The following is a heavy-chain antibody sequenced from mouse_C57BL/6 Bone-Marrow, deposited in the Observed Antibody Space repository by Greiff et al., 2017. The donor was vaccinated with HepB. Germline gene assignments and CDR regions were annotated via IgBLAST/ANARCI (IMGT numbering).Heavy chain of an antibody. D-gene: IGHD2-2*01. J-gene: IGHJ2*01. Sequence: QVQLKESGAELVMPGASVKLSCTASGYTFTSYWMHWVKQRPGQGLEWIGEIDPSDSYTNYNQKFKGKSTLTVDKSSSTAYMQLSSLTSEDSAVYYCARSGGLRGYFDYWGQGTTLTVSS. CDR3: ARSGGLRGYFDY. V-gene: IGHV1-69*01. CDR1: GYTFTSYW. CDR2: IDPSDSYT.